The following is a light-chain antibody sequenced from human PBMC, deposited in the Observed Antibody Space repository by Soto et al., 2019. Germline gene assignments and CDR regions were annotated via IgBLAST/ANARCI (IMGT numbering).Light chain of an antibody. J-gene: IGKJ1*01. CDR2: GAS. CDR3: HQYGSAPWT. CDR1: QSVSSNY. Sequence: IVLTQSPGTLSLSPGERGALSCRASQSVSSNYVAWYQQKPGQAPRLLISGASNRATGTPDRFRGSGSGTAFTLTITQLEPEDFAAYYCHQYGSAPWTFGQGTK. V-gene: IGKV3-20*01.